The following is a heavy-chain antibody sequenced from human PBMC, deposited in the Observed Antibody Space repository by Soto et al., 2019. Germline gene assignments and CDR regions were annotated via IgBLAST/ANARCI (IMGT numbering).Heavy chain of an antibody. J-gene: IGHJ4*02. CDR2: IYYRCNA. D-gene: IGHD3-9*01. CDR1: DDSINSDKYY. V-gene: IGHV4-39*01. CDR3: ARLEGLATISYYFDF. Sequence: QLQLQESGPGLVKPSETLSLTCSVSDDSINSDKYYWGWIRQPPGKGLEWIGSIYYRCNAYYNPSLQIRVTISLYKSKIQFSLRLNSVTAADSAVYFCARLEGLATISYYFDFWGPGALVTVSS.